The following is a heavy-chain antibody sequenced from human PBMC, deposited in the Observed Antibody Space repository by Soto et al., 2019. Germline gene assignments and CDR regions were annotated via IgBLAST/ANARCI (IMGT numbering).Heavy chain of an antibody. CDR3: ARGWRYYDFWSGYYYPYYYGMDV. J-gene: IGHJ6*02. CDR1: GGSISSGGYY. CDR2: IYYSGST. V-gene: IGHV4-31*03. D-gene: IGHD3-3*01. Sequence: SETLSLTCTVSGGSISSGGYYWSWIRQHPGKGLEWIGYIYYSGSTNYNPSLKSRVTISVDTSKNQFSLKLSSVTAADTAVYYCARGWRYYDFWSGYYYPYYYGMDVWGQGTTVTVSS.